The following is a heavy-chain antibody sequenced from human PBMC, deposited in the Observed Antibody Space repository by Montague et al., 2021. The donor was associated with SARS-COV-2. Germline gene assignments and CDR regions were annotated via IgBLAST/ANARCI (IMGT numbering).Heavy chain of an antibody. CDR1: GGSISSGGYY. J-gene: IGHJ4*02. CDR3: ARAPTIFGVVITNFDY. Sequence: TLSLICTVSGGSISSGGYYWSWIRQHPGKGLEWIGYIYYSGSTYYXXXVKSRVTISVDTSKNQFSLKLSSVTAADTAVYYCARAPTIFGVVITNFDYWGQGTLVTVSS. V-gene: IGHV4-31*03. D-gene: IGHD3-3*01. CDR2: IYYSGST.